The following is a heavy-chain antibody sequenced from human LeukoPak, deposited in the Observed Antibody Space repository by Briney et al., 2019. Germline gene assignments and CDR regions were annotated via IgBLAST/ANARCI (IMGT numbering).Heavy chain of an antibody. V-gene: IGHV3-11*01. D-gene: IGHD3-22*01. Sequence: PGGSLRLSCAASGFTFSDYYMGWIRQAPGEGLEWVSYICSSGSTIYYADSVKGRFTISRDNAKNSLYLQMNSLRAEDTAVYYCARDTPDYYDSSGSGLDYWGQGTLVTVSS. CDR2: ICSSGSTI. CDR3: ARDTPDYYDSSGSGLDY. J-gene: IGHJ4*02. CDR1: GFTFSDYY.